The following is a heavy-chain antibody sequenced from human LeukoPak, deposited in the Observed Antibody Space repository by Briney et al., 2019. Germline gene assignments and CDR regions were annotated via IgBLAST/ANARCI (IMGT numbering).Heavy chain of an antibody. V-gene: IGHV3-30-3*01. J-gene: IGHJ4*02. CDR3: ARDLSGSGWYGNYFDY. CDR2: ISYDGSNK. D-gene: IGHD6-19*01. Sequence: GGSLRLSCAASGFTFSSYAMLWVRQAPGKGLEWVAVISYDGSNKYYADSVKGRFTISRDNSKNTLYLQMNSLRAEDTAVYYCARDLSGSGWYGNYFDYWGQGTLVTVSS. CDR1: GFTFSSYA.